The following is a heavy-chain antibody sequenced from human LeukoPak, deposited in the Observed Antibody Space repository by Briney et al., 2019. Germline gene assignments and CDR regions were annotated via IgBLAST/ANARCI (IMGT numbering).Heavy chain of an antibody. CDR2: ISGSGGST. Sequence: PGGSLRLSCAASGFTFSSYAMSWVRQAPGKGLEWVSAISGSGGSTYYADSVKGRFTISRDNSKNTLYLQMNSLRAEDTAVYYCAKYDEAYCTNGVCYTAAWYFDLWGRGTLVTVSS. D-gene: IGHD2-8*01. V-gene: IGHV3-23*01. J-gene: IGHJ2*01. CDR3: AKYDEAYCTNGVCYTAAWYFDL. CDR1: GFTFSSYA.